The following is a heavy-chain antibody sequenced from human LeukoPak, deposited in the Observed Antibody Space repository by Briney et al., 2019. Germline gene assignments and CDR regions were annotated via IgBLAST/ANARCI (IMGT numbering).Heavy chain of an antibody. Sequence: SETLSLTCTVSGGSISSGSYYWSWTRQPAGKGLEWIGRIYTSGSTNYNPSLKSRVTISVDTSKNQFSLKLSSVTAADTAVYYCARTPHDYYDSSGYRYYYYYGMDVWGQGTTVTVSS. CDR1: GGSISSGSYY. V-gene: IGHV4-61*02. D-gene: IGHD3-22*01. CDR3: ARTPHDYYDSSGYRYYYYYGMDV. J-gene: IGHJ6*02. CDR2: IYTSGST.